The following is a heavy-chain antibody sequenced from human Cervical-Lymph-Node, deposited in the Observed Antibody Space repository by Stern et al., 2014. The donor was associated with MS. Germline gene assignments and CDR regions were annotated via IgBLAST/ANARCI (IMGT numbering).Heavy chain of an antibody. V-gene: IGHV4-31*03. J-gene: IGHJ4*01. CDR2: ISLSGTT. CDR3: ARDRGNHFDY. CDR1: GAAISYGGMF. Sequence: QLQLQESGPGLVKPSQTLSLTCTVSGAAISYGGMFWSWVRQHPEKGLEWIAHISLSGTTYYNPSLKSRVTISLDSSKNQFSLKLSSVTAADTALYYGARDRGNHFDYWGQGTQVTVSS. D-gene: IGHD5-24*01.